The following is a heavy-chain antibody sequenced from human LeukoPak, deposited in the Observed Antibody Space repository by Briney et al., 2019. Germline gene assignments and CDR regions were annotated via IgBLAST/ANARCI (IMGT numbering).Heavy chain of an antibody. D-gene: IGHD3-22*01. J-gene: IGHJ4*02. Sequence: GGSLRLSCAASGFTVSSNYMSWVREAPGKGLEWVSVIYSGGSTYYADSVKGRFTISRDNSKNTLYLQMNSLRAEDTAVYYCARDYYDSSGYYTSWYFDYWGQGTLVTVSS. CDR2: IYSGGST. CDR3: ARDYYDSSGYYTSWYFDY. V-gene: IGHV3-53*01. CDR1: GFTVSSNY.